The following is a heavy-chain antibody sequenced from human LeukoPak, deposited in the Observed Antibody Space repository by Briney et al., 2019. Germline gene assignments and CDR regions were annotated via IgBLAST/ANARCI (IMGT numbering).Heavy chain of an antibody. CDR3: AREAYGDYVEDY. D-gene: IGHD4-17*01. CDR1: GYTFTGYG. J-gene: IGHJ4*02. V-gene: IGHV1-18*01. Sequence: ASVKVSCKASGYTFTGYGISWVRQAPGQGLEWMGWISAYNGNTNYAQKLQGRVTMTTDTSTSTAYMELRSLRSDDTAVYYCAREAYGDYVEDYWGQGTLVTVSS. CDR2: ISAYNGNT.